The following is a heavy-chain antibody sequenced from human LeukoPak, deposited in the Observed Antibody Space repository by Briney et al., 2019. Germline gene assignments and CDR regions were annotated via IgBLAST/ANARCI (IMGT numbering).Heavy chain of an antibody. Sequence: SVKVSCKASGGTFSSYAISWVRQAPGQGLEWMGRIIPILGIANYAQKFQGRITITADKSTSTAYMELSSLRSEDTAVYYCARVGGGATVTTVDYWGQGTLVTVSS. CDR3: ARVGGGATVTTVDY. CDR2: IIPILGIA. D-gene: IGHD4-17*01. V-gene: IGHV1-69*04. J-gene: IGHJ4*02. CDR1: GGTFSSYA.